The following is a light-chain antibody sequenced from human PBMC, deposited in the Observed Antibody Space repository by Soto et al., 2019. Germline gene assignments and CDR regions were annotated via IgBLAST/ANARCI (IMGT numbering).Light chain of an antibody. CDR1: SSDVGGYNY. CDR2: EVS. CDR3: SSYAGSNNEV. Sequence: QSLLTQPPSASGSPGQSVTISCTGTSSDVGGYNYVSWYQQHPGKAPKLMIYEVSKRPSGVPDRFSGSKSGNTASLTVSGLQAEDEADYYCSSYAGSNNEVFGTGTKVTVL. V-gene: IGLV2-8*01. J-gene: IGLJ1*01.